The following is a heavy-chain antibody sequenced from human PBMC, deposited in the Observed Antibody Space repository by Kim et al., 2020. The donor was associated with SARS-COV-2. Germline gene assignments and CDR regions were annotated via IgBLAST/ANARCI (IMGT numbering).Heavy chain of an antibody. V-gene: IGHV3-30-3*01. CDR1: GFTFSSYS. CDR3: ARGFHDFCSYYYGNYYYAMDV. J-gene: IGHJ6*02. CDR2: ISYDGSNK. D-gene: IGHD3-3*01. Sequence: GGSLRLSCAASGFTFSSYSMHWVRQAPGKGLEWVAFISYDGSNKYYADSVEGRFTISRDNSKNTLFLLMNNLRPEDTAVFYCARGFHDFCSYYYGNYYYAMDVWGQGNTVTVSS.